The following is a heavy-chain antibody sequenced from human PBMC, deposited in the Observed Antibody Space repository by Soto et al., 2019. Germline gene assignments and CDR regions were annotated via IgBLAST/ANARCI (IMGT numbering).Heavy chain of an antibody. CDR3: AKGLIAAAGIRTYYYYGMYV. V-gene: IGHV3-30*18. Sequence: QVQLVESGGGVVQPGRSLRLSCAASGFTFSSYGMHWVRQAPGKGLEWVAVISYDGSNKYYADSVKGRFTISRDNSNNALYLQMNSLRAEDTAVYCCAKGLIAAAGIRTYYYYGMYVWGQGTTGNDSS. D-gene: IGHD6-13*01. CDR1: GFTFSSYG. CDR2: ISYDGSNK. J-gene: IGHJ6*02.